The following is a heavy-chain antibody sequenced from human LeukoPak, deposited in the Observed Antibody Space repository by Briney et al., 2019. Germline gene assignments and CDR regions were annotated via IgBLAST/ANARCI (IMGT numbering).Heavy chain of an antibody. Sequence: GGSLRLSCAASGFTVSDNYTSWVRQAPGKGLEWVSAISGGGSTYYADSVKGRFIISRDNSKNTLYLQMNSLRAEDTAVYYCAKDKAPYYYDSSGYYAPHNWFDPWGQGTLVTVSS. CDR3: AKDKAPYYYDSSGYYAPHNWFDP. D-gene: IGHD3-22*01. CDR1: GFTVSDNY. V-gene: IGHV3-53*01. CDR2: ISGGGST. J-gene: IGHJ5*02.